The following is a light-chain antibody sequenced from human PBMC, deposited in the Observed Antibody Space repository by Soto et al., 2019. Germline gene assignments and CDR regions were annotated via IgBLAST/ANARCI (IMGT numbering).Light chain of an antibody. Sequence: AIRMTQSASSFSASTGDRVTITCRASQGISSYLAWYQQKPGKAPKLLIYAASTLQSGVPSRFSGSGSGTDFTLTISCLQSEDFATYYCQQYYSYLLTFGGGTKVDIK. J-gene: IGKJ4*01. CDR1: QGISSY. CDR2: AAS. CDR3: QQYYSYLLT. V-gene: IGKV1-8*01.